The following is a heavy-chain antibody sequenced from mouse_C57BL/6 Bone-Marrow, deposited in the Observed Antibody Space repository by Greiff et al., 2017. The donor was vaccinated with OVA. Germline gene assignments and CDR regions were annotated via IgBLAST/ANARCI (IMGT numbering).Heavy chain of an antibody. CDR1: GFTFSSYA. CDR2: ISDGGSYT. J-gene: IGHJ1*03. Sequence: EVKLVESGGGLVKPGGSLKLSCAASGFTFSSYAMSWVRQTPEKRLEWVATISDGGSYTYYPDNVKGRFTISRDNAKNNLYLQMSHLKSEDTAMYYCARDFYDDGRYWYFDVWGTGTTVTVSS. CDR3: ARDFYDDGRYWYFDV. V-gene: IGHV5-4*01. D-gene: IGHD2-12*01.